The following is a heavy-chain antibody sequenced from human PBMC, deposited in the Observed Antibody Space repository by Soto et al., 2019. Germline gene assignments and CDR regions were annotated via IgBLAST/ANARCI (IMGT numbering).Heavy chain of an antibody. Sequence: GESLKISCQGSGYSFTTYWISWVRQMPGKXLEWMGRIDPSDSYSNFSPSFEGHVTISVDKSINTVYLQWSSLKASDTAIYYCATYCSGGSCYLDYYYYGMDVWGQGTMVTVSS. CDR3: ATYCSGGSCYLDYYYYGMDV. V-gene: IGHV5-10-1*01. CDR2: IDPSDSYS. CDR1: GYSFTTYW. J-gene: IGHJ6*02. D-gene: IGHD2-15*01.